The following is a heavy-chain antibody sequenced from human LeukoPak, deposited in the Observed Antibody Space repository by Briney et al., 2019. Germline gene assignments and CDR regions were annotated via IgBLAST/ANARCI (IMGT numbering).Heavy chain of an antibody. CDR3: ASIGNCSNDFDY. V-gene: IGHV1-2*02. Sequence: ASVKAFCKTSGYTFTGFYLHRVRQAPGEGVEVVGWINPTSSGTNYAQKFQGRATMTRDTSISTAYMEPSRLRSDDTAVYYCASIGNCSNDFDYWGQGTLVTVSS. CDR2: INPTSSGT. CDR1: GYTFTGFY. D-gene: IGHD1-7*01. J-gene: IGHJ4*02.